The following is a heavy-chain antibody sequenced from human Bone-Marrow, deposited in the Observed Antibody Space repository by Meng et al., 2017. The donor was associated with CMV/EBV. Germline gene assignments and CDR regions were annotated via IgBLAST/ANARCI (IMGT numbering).Heavy chain of an antibody. Sequence: GESLKISCAVSGFTFSTHGMYWVRQAPGKGLEWVSYISSSSSTIYYADSVKGRFTISRDNAKNSLYLQMNSLRAEDTAVYYCARVVVSRAPYFDFWGQGTLVTVSS. CDR1: GFTFSTHG. J-gene: IGHJ4*02. D-gene: IGHD2-15*01. V-gene: IGHV3-48*04. CDR2: ISSSSSTI. CDR3: ARVVVSRAPYFDF.